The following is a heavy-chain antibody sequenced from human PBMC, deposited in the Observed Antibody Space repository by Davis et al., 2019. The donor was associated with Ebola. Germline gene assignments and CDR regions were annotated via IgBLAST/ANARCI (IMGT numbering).Heavy chain of an antibody. J-gene: IGHJ5*02. V-gene: IGHV4-59*01. D-gene: IGHD2-8*01. CDR3: ARASLMVDASHWFDP. CDR2: IYYSGST. Sequence: MPSETLSLTCTVSGGSISSYYWSWIRQPPGKGLEWIGYIYYSGSTNYNPSLKSRVTISVDTSKNQFSLKLTSVTAADTAVYYCARASLMVDASHWFDPWGQGTLVTVSS. CDR1: GGSISSYY.